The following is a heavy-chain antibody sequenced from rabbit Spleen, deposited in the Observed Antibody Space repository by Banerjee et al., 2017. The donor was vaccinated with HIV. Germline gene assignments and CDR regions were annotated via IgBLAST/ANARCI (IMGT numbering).Heavy chain of an antibody. Sequence: HLKESGGGLVQPGGSLKLSCKASGFTLSSYYMNWVRQAPGKGLEWIGYIDPVFGITYYASWVNGRFSISRENAQNTVFLQMTSLTAADTATYFCARDGDGGSYFALWGPGTLVTVS. J-gene: IGHJ4*01. D-gene: IGHD8-1*01. CDR3: ARDGDGGSYFAL. CDR2: IDPVFGIT. V-gene: IGHV1S7*01. CDR1: GFTLSSYY.